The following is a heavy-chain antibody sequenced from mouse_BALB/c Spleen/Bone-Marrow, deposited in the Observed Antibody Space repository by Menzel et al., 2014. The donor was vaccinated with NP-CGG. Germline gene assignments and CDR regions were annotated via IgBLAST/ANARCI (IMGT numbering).Heavy chain of an antibody. CDR2: INPSTGYT. CDR1: GYTFTSYW. CDR3: ARGDYEAMDY. V-gene: IGHV1-7*01. D-gene: IGHD2-13*01. J-gene: IGHJ4*01. Sequence: VKLMESGAELAKPGASVKMSCKASGYTFTSYWMHWVKQRPGQGLEWIGYINPSTGYTAYNQKFKDKATLTADKSSNIAYMQLSSLASDDSAVYYCARGDYEAMDYWGQGTSVTVSS.